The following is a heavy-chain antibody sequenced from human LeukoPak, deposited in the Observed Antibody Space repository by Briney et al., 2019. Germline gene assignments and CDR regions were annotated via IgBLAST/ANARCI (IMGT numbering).Heavy chain of an antibody. CDR1: GGSISSYY. CDR3: ARDGYNLGNWYFDL. J-gene: IGHJ2*01. Sequence: PSETLSLTGTVSGGSISSYYWSWVRQPPGKGLEWIGDIYYSGSPNYNPSLKSRVTISLDTSKNQFSLRLSSVTAADTAVYYCARDGYNLGNWYFDLWGRGTLVTVSS. D-gene: IGHD5-24*01. CDR2: IYYSGSP. V-gene: IGHV4-59*01.